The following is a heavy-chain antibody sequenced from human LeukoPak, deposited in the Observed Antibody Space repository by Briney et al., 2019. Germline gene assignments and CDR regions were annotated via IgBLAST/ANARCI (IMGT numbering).Heavy chain of an antibody. CDR2: LQKDGSDI. V-gene: IGHV3-30*02. D-gene: IGHD6-13*01. CDR3: ARGSSSWSPTLLGY. CDR1: GFTFSYYG. Sequence: GGSLRLSCAASGFTFSYYGMHWLRQAPDKGLEWVAFLQKDGSDIHYAHSVEGRFTISRDNSKNTLYLQMNSLRAEDTALYHCARGSSSWSPTLLGYWGQGTLVTVSS. J-gene: IGHJ4*02.